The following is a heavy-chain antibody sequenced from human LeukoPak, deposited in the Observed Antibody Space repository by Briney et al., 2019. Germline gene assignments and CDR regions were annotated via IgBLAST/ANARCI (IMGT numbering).Heavy chain of an antibody. Sequence: PSETVSLTCTVCVGSISSYYRSWIRQPPGKGLEGIGYIYYRWSTNYNPSLKSRVTISVDTSKNQFSLKLSSVTAADTAVYYCASFRGGVDSSPFDYWGQGTLVTVSS. D-gene: IGHD3-22*01. CDR1: VGSISSYY. V-gene: IGHV4-59*01. CDR2: IYYRWST. J-gene: IGHJ4*02. CDR3: ASFRGGVDSSPFDY.